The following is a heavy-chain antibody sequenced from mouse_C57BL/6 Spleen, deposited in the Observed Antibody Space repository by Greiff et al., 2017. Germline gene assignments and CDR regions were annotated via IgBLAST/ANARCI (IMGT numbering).Heavy chain of an antibody. Sequence: VQLQQPGAELVKPGASVKMSCKASGYTFTSYWITWVKQRPGQGLEWIGDIYPGSGSTNYNEKFKSKATLTVDTSSSTAYMQLSSLTSEDSAVYYCARPSYYSNYVFAYWGQGTLVTVSA. D-gene: IGHD2-5*01. V-gene: IGHV1-55*01. CDR3: ARPSYYSNYVFAY. CDR1: GYTFTSYW. CDR2: IYPGSGST. J-gene: IGHJ3*01.